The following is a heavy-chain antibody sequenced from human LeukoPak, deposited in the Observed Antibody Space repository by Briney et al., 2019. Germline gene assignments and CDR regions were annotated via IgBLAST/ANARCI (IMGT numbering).Heavy chain of an antibody. CDR2: ISSSSSYT. CDR3: VKDLFYDSSGYKINYFDY. V-gene: IGHV3-11*06. J-gene: IGHJ4*02. D-gene: IGHD3-22*01. CDR1: GFTFSDYY. Sequence: GGSLRLSCAASGFTFSDYYMSWIRQAPGKGLEWVSYISSSSSYTNYADSVKGRFTISRDNSKNTLYLQMSSLRAEDTAVYYCVKDLFYDSSGYKINYFDYWGQGTLVTVSS.